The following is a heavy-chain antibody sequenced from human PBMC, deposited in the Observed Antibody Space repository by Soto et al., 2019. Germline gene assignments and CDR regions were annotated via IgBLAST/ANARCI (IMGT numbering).Heavy chain of an antibody. CDR2: VSGSGTST. Sequence: EVQLLESGGGLVQPGGSLRLSCAASGFTFSSFAMSWVRQAPGKGLEWVSGVSGSGTSTYYGDFVKGRFTISRDKSKNTLYLQTDSLRAEDTAVYYCAKGETDYYYYMDVWGKGTTVTVSS. CDR1: GFTFSSFA. V-gene: IGHV3-23*01. J-gene: IGHJ6*03. CDR3: AKGETDYYYYMDV.